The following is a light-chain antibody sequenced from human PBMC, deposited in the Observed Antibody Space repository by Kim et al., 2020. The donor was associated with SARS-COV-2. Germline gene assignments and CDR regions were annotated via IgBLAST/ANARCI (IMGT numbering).Light chain of an antibody. CDR1: QSVSSSY. CDR3: QQYGSSLVT. Sequence: PGDRATLSCRASQSVSSSYLAWDQQKPGQSPRLLSDGSSSRATGIPDRFSGSGAGIDFTLTISRLEPEDFAVYYCQQYGSSLVTFGQGTRLEIK. V-gene: IGKV3-20*01. J-gene: IGKJ5*01. CDR2: GSS.